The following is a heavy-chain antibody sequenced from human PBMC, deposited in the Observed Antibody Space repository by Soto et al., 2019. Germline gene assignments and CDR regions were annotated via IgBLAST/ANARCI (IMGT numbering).Heavy chain of an antibody. J-gene: IGHJ4*02. D-gene: IGHD3-9*01. V-gene: IGHV1-69*02. CDR3: ARALVTGYANFDY. CDR1: GGTFSSYT. CDR2: IIPILGIA. Sequence: QVQLVQSGAEVKKPGSSVKVSCKASGGTFSSYTISWVRQAPGQGLEWMGRIIPILGIANYAQKFQGRVTITADKSTSTDYMELSSLRSEDTAVYYCARALVTGYANFDYWGQGTLVTVSS.